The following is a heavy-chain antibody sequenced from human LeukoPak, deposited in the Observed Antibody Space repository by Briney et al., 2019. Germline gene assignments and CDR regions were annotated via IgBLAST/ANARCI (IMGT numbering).Heavy chain of an antibody. CDR3: ARGTRLYYYYYMDV. D-gene: IGHD1-1*01. CDR2: ISSGGSIT. V-gene: IGHV3-48*03. J-gene: IGHJ6*03. Sequence: GGSLRLSCAASGFIFSSYEMNWVRQAPGKGLEWVSYISSGGSITYYEDSVKGRFTISRDNAKNTLYLQMNSLRAEDTAVYYCARGTRLYYYYYMDVWGKGTTVTVSS. CDR1: GFIFSSYE.